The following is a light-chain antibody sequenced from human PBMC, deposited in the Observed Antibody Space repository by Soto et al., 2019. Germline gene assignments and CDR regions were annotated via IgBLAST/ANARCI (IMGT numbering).Light chain of an antibody. CDR3: AAWDDSLSVGV. Sequence: QSVLTQPPSASGTPGQRVTISCSGSSSNIGSNYVYWYQQLPGTAPKLLIYSNNQGPSGVPDRFSGSKSGTSASLAISGLRSEDEADYYCAAWDDSLSVGVFGGGTKLTVL. V-gene: IGLV1-47*02. J-gene: IGLJ3*02. CDR2: SNN. CDR1: SSNIGSNY.